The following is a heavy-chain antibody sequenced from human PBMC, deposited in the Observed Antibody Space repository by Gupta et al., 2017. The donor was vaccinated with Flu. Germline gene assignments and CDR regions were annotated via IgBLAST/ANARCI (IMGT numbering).Heavy chain of an antibody. Sequence: YSGSTYYSPSLKSRVTMSVDTSKNQFSLKLNSVTAADTDVYYWARGYCSGGTCYAGGHNWFDPWGQGTLIPVSS. J-gene: IGHJ5*02. D-gene: IGHD2-15*01. CDR3: ARGYCSGGTCYAGGHNWFDP. V-gene: IGHV4-31*02. CDR2: YSGST.